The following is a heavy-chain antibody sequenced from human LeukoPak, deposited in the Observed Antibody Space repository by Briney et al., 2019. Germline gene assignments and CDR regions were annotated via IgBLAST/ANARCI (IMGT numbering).Heavy chain of an antibody. CDR2: ISGSGGST. CDR1: GFTYSSYA. D-gene: IGHD2-2*01. J-gene: IGHJ4*02. CDR3: AKRSSTSKVFDY. V-gene: IGHV3-23*01. Sequence: GGSLRLSCAASGFTYSSYAMSWVRQAPGKRLEWVSAISGSGGSTYYADSVKGRFTISRDNSKNTLYLQMNSLRAEDTAVYYCAKRSSTSKVFDYWGQGTLVTVSS.